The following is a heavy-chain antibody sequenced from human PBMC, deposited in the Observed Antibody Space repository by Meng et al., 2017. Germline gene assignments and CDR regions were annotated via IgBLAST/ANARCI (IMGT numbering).Heavy chain of an antibody. J-gene: IGHJ3*02. CDR3: ARDLGWDIVVGFDI. CDR1: GFTFSSYA. Sequence: GESLKISCAASGFTFSSYAMSWVRQAPGKGLEWVAVISYDGSNKYYADSVKGRFTISRDNSKNTLYLQMNSLRAEDTAVYYCARDLGWDIVVGFDIWGQGTMVTVSS. D-gene: IGHD2-15*01. V-gene: IGHV3-30*04. CDR2: ISYDGSNK.